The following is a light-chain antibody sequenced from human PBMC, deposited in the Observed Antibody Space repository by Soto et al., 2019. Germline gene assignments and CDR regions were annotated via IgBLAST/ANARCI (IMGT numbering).Light chain of an antibody. J-gene: IGKJ2*01. CDR3: QQYNNWPRA. CDR1: QSVSSN. CDR2: GAS. Sequence: EIVMTQSPATLSVSPGERATLSCRASQSVSSNLAWYQQKPGQAPRLLIYGASTRDTGIPARFSGSGSGTEFHLTISSLQSEDFAVYYCQQYNNWPRAFGQGPKLEI. V-gene: IGKV3-15*01.